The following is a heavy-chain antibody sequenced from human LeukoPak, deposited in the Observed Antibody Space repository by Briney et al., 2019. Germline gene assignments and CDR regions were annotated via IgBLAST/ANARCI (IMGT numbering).Heavy chain of an antibody. CDR3: ARGQGYYYYYMDV. CDR1: GGSISSGGYY. Sequence: SETLSLTCTVSGGSISSGGYYWSWIRQPPGKGLEWIGEINHSGSTNYNPSLKSRVTISVDTSKNQFSLKLSSVTAADTAVYYCARGQGYYYYYMDVWGKGTTVTVSS. CDR2: INHSGST. J-gene: IGHJ6*03. V-gene: IGHV4-39*07.